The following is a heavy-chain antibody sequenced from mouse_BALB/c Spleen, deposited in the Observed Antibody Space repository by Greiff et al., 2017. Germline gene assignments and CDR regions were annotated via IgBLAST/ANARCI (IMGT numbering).Heavy chain of an antibody. D-gene: IGHD3-3*01. V-gene: IGHV7-3*02. CDR3: ARDTGLGAMDY. J-gene: IGHJ4*01. CDR1: GFTFTDYY. Sequence: EVMLVESGGGLVQPGGSLRLSCATSGFTFTDYYMSWVRQPPGKALEWLGFIRNKANGYTTEYSASVKGRFTISRDNSQSILYLQMNTLRAEDSATYYCARDTGLGAMDYWGQGTSVTVSS. CDR2: IRNKANGYTT.